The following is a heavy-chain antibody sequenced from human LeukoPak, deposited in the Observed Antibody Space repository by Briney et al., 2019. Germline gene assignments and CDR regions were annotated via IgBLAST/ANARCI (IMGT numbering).Heavy chain of an antibody. CDR1: GFTFSSYS. J-gene: IGHJ6*03. V-gene: IGHV3-21*01. Sequence: GGSRRLSCAASGFTFSSYSMNWVRQAPGKGLEWVSSISSSSSYIYYADSVKGRFTISRDNAKNSLYLQMNSLRAEDTAVYYCAKILAQNYYYYMDVWGKGTTVTVSS. CDR2: ISSSSSYI. CDR3: AKILAQNYYYYMDV.